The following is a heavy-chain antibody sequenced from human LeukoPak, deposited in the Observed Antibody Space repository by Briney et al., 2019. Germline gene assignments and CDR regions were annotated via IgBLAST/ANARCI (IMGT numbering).Heavy chain of an antibody. CDR1: GFTFRTYW. Sequence: SLRLSCAASGFTFRTYWMSWLRQAPGKRLEWVANIKQARSEKYYVDSVEGRFTISRDNAKNSLFLQLNSLRAEDTAVYYCARMTGGLWDYWGQGTLVTVSS. CDR2: IKQARSEK. J-gene: IGHJ4*02. D-gene: IGHD2-15*01. CDR3: ARMTGGLWDY. V-gene: IGHV3-7*05.